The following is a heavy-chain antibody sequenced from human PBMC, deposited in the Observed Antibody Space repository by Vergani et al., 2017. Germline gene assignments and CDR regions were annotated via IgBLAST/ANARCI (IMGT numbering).Heavy chain of an antibody. J-gene: IGHJ4*02. CDR3: ARANRGLLAVGATDS. CDR1: GYSFNNYA. CDR2: INPTTGNP. Sequence: QEQLVQSGSELKKPGASVKVSCKASGYSFNNYAIHWVRQAPGQGLEWMGWINPTTGNPTYSRAFTGRIVFSLDTSISTAYLQIGSLKAEDTAVYFCARANRGLLAVGATDSWGQGTVLTVSS. D-gene: IGHD6-19*01. V-gene: IGHV7-4-1*01.